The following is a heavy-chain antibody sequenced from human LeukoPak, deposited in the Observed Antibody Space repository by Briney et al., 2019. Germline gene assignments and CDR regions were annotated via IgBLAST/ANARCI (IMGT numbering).Heavy chain of an antibody. CDR3: ARGKEGVDY. V-gene: IGHV3-48*01. CDR1: GFTFSSYS. J-gene: IGHJ4*02. CDR2: ISSSTSTI. Sequence: GGSLRLSCAASGFTFSSYSMNWVRQAPGKGLEWVSYISSSTSTINYADSVKGRFTISRDNAKNSLYLQMNSLRAEDTAVYYCARGKEGVDYWGQGTLVTVSS. D-gene: IGHD3-16*01.